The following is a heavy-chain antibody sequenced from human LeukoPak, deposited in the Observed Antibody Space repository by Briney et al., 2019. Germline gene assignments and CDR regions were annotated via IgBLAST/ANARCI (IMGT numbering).Heavy chain of an antibody. CDR3: VRVGYSYGYGDWNHFDY. D-gene: IGHD5-18*01. V-gene: IGHV3-66*02. J-gene: IGHJ4*02. CDR2: IYSGGST. Sequence: GGSLRLSCAASGFTVSSNYMSWVRQAPGKGLEWVSIIYSGGSTYYADSVKGRFTISRDNSKNTLYLQMNSLRPEDTAVYFCVRVGYSYGYGDWNHFDYWGQGTLVTLSS. CDR1: GFTVSSNY.